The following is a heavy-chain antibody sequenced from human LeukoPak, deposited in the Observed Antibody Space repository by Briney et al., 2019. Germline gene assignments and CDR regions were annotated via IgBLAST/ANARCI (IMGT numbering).Heavy chain of an antibody. D-gene: IGHD4-17*01. J-gene: IGHJ4*02. V-gene: IGHV3-48*04. CDR2: ISASGTLT. Sequence: PGGSLRLSCAASGFTFSNYGMNWVRQAPGKGLEWISYISASGTLTHYADSVEGRFTISRDNAKNSLYLQMNSLRAEDTAVYYCASKHLRFGCYWGQGTLVTVSS. CDR3: ASKHLRFGCY. CDR1: GFTFSNYG.